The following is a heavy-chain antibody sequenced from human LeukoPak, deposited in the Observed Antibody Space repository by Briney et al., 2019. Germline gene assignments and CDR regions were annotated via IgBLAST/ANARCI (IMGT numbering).Heavy chain of an antibody. CDR3: AKTSLSDASGHYYYMDV. CDR1: GVTVSSNY. V-gene: IGHV3-53*05. CDR2: LYTDDRP. J-gene: IGHJ6*03. D-gene: IGHD3-3*01. Sequence: GSLRLSCAASGVTVSSNYMTWVRQAPGKGLEWVSLLYTDDRPFYADSVKGRFTISRDNSQNTVSLQVNNLRTEDTALYYCAKTSLSDASGHYYYMDVWGKGTTVTVSS.